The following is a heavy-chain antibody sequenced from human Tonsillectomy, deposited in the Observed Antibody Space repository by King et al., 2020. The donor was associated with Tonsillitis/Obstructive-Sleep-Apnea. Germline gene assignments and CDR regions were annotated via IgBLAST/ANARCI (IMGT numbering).Heavy chain of an antibody. V-gene: IGHV3-30*03. J-gene: IGHJ4*02. CDR2: ISYDGIKK. Sequence: VQLVESGGGVVQPGRSLRLSCTASGFAFRTYGMHWVRQTPGKGPEWVAVISYDGIKKYYADSVKGRFTISRDNSKNTLYLQMKSLTTEDTAVYYCARDLSLSNYYFDYWGQGTLVTVSS. D-gene: IGHD4-11*01. CDR3: ARDLSLSNYYFDY. CDR1: GFAFRTYG.